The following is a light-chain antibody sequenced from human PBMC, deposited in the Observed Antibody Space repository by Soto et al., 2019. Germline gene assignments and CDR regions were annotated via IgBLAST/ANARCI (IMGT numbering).Light chain of an antibody. V-gene: IGKV2-28*01. CDR1: QSLLHRNGYHY. J-gene: IGKJ5*01. Sequence: DIVMTQSPLSLSVTPGESASISCRSTQSLLHRNGYHYLDWYVQKPGQSPQLLMYLVSIRASGVSDRFSGSGSGTDFTLRISRVAAEDVVVYYCMQALETITFGQGTRLDIK. CDR3: MQALETIT. CDR2: LVS.